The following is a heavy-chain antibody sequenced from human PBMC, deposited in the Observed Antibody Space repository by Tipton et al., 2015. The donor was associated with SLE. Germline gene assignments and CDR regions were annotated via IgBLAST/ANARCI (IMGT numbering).Heavy chain of an antibody. Sequence: SLRLSCAASGFTFSSYTMNWVRQAPGKGLEWVSSISSSSTYIYYTDSVKGRFTVSRDNAKNSLYPQMDSLRAEDTAVYYCARDRLYTTSWLRFDYWGQGTLVTVSS. CDR1: GFTFSSYT. D-gene: IGHD5-18*01. CDR2: ISSSSTYI. CDR3: ARDRLYTTSWLRFDY. V-gene: IGHV3-21*03. J-gene: IGHJ4*02.